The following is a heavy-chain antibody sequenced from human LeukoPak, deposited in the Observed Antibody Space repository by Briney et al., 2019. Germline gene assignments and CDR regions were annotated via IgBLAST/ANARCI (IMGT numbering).Heavy chain of an antibody. CDR3: ARSSAWSPFDY. V-gene: IGHV4-59*01. D-gene: IGHD6-19*01. CDR2: IYYSGST. CDR1: GGSISNYY. Sequence: PSETLSLTCTVSGGSISNYYWSWIRQPPGKGLEWIGYIYYSGSTNYNPSLKSRVTISVDTSKNQFSLKLRSVTATDTAVYYCARSSAWSPFDYWGQGTLVTVS. J-gene: IGHJ4*02.